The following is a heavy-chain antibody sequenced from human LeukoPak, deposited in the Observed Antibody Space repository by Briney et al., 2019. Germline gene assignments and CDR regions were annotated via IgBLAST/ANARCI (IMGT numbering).Heavy chain of an antibody. D-gene: IGHD5-12*01. V-gene: IGHV1-2*02. CDR2: INPEKRDT. Sequence: ASVKVSCKASGYTFTGYAIHWVRQAPGQGLEWMRWINPEKRDTGYAHKFQGRVTMTSDTSISTAYMELSSLRSDDTAVYYCAKKVRGPSHPLDFWGQGTLVTVSS. CDR3: AKKVRGPSHPLDF. CDR1: GYTFTGYA. J-gene: IGHJ4*02.